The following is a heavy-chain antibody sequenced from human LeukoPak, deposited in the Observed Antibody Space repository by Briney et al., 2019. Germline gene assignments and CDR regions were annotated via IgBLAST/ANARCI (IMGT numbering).Heavy chain of an antibody. V-gene: IGHV3-48*03. CDR2: ISSSGSTI. D-gene: IGHD2-15*01. CDR1: GFTFNSYE. Sequence: GGSLRLSCAASGFTFNSYEMNWVRQAPGKGLEWVSYISSSGSTIYYADSVKGRFTISRDNAKNSLYLQMNNLRVEDTAVYYCARGYCTGGSCYLDCWGQGTLVTVSS. J-gene: IGHJ4*02. CDR3: ARGYCTGGSCYLDC.